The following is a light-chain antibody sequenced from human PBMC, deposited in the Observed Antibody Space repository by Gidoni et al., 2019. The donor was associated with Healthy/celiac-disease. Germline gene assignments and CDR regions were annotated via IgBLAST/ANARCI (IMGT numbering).Light chain of an antibody. CDR2: MGY. Sequence: IVMTPSLLSLPVTPGEPASISCRSSQSLLQSNGYNYLDWYLQKPGQSPQILIYMGYNRASGVPERFSGSGSGKDFTLKISRVEDEDVGVYYCRQALQTPNTFXQXTKLEIK. J-gene: IGKJ2*01. CDR1: QSLLQSNGYNY. V-gene: IGKV2-28*01. CDR3: RQALQTPNT.